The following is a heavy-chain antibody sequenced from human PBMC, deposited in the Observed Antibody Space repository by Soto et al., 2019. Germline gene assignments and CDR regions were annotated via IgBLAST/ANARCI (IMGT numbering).Heavy chain of an antibody. V-gene: IGHV3-23*01. Sequence: GGSLRLSCAASGFTFSSYAMSWVRQAPGKGLEWVSAISGSGGSTYYADSVKGRFTISRDNSKNTLYLQMNSLRAEDTAVYYCAKDRTFGGVRVPYYFDYWGQGTLVTVSS. CDR2: ISGSGGST. CDR1: GFTFSSYA. CDR3: AKDRTFGGVRVPYYFDY. J-gene: IGHJ4*02. D-gene: IGHD3-16*01.